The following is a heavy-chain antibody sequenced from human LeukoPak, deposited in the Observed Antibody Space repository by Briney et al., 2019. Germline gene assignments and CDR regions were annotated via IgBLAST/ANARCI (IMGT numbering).Heavy chain of an antibody. D-gene: IGHD1-26*01. CDR2: ISSSSSYI. CDR3: ARDRIVGATGVPRY. J-gene: IGHJ4*02. V-gene: IGHV3-21*01. Sequence: GGSLRLSCAASGFTFSSYSMNWVRQAPGKGLEWVSSISSSSSYIYYADSVKGRFTISRDNAKNSLYLQMNSLRAEDTAVYCCARDRIVGATGVPRYWGQGTLVTVSS. CDR1: GFTFSSYS.